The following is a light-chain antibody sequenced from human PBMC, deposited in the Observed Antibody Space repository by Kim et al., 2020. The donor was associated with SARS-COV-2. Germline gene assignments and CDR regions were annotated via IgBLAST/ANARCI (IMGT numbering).Light chain of an antibody. CDR3: QQYGSSPMYT. Sequence: SQGERATLSCRASQSVSSSYLAWYQQKPGQAPRLLSYGASSRATGIPDRFSGSGSGTDFTLTISRLEPEDFAVYYCQQYGSSPMYTFGQGTKLEI. CDR1: QSVSSSY. J-gene: IGKJ2*01. V-gene: IGKV3-20*01. CDR2: GAS.